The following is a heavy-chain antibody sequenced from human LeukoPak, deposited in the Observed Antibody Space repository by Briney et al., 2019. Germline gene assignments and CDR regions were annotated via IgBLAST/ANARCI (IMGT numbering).Heavy chain of an antibody. Sequence: PGGSLRLSCAASGFTFSNYGMSWVRQAPGTGLEWVAGISGSGGNTYYADSVKGRFTISRDNSKNTLYLQMNNLRAADTAIYYCAKSRLIYFTGGGCYGMDVWGQGTTVSVSS. V-gene: IGHV3-23*01. CDR3: AKSRLIYFTGGGCYGMDV. CDR1: GFTFSNYG. CDR2: ISGSGGNT. J-gene: IGHJ6*02. D-gene: IGHD2-8*02.